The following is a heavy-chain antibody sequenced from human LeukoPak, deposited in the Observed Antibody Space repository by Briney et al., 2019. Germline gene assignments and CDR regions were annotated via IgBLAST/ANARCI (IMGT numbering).Heavy chain of an antibody. J-gene: IGHJ6*04. CDR3: ARFGPPMVVPAAIPYYYYYGMDV. D-gene: IGHD2-2*01. CDR1: GFTFSSYS. CDR2: ISSSSSYI. V-gene: IGHV3-21*01. Sequence: GGSLRLSCAASGFTFSSYSMNWVRQAPGKGLEWVSSISSSSSYIYYADSVKGRFTISRDNAKNPLYLQMNSLRAEDTAVYYCARFGPPMVVPAAIPYYYYYGMDVWGKGTTVTVSS.